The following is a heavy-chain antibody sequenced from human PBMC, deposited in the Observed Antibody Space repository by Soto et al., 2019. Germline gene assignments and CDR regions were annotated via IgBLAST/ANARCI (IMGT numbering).Heavy chain of an antibody. CDR1: GFTFSSYS. CDR2: ISSSSSYI. J-gene: IGHJ6*02. V-gene: IGHV3-21*01. CDR3: ARDQGGAAAGSYYYYGMDV. Sequence: EVQLVESGGGLVKPGGSLRLSCAASGFTFSSYSMNWVRQAPGKGLEWVSSISSSSSYIYYADSVKGRFTISRDNAKNSLYLQMNSLRAEDTAVYYCARDQGGAAAGSYYYYGMDVWGQGTTVTVSS. D-gene: IGHD6-13*01.